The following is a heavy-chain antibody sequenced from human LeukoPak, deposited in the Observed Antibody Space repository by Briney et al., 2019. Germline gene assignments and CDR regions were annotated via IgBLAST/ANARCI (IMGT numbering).Heavy chain of an antibody. Sequence: PSETLSLTCTVSGGSISSYYWSWIRQPPGKGLEWIGYIYYSGSTNYNPSLKSRVTISVDTSKNQFSLKLSSVTAADTAVYYCARSESSYDFWSGYNYYMDVWGKGTTVTVSS. CDR2: IYYSGST. CDR3: ARSESSYDFWSGYNYYMDV. J-gene: IGHJ6*03. CDR1: GGSISSYY. V-gene: IGHV4-59*08. D-gene: IGHD3-3*01.